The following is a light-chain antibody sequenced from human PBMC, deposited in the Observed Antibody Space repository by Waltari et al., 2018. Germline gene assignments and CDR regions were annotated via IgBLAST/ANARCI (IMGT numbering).Light chain of an antibody. V-gene: IGLV2-11*01. Sequence: QSALTQPRSVSGSPGQSVTLSCTGTSSDVGGYSSVSWYQQHPGKAPKLMIYDVRRRPSGVPDRFSGSKAGNTASLTISGLQAEDEADYYCCSYAGSYTWVFGGGTKLTVL. CDR1: SSDVGGYSS. CDR3: CSYAGSYTWV. J-gene: IGLJ3*02. CDR2: DVR.